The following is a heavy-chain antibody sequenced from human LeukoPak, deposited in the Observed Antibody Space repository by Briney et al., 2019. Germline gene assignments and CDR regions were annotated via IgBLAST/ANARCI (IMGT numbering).Heavy chain of an antibody. CDR2: IYYSGMT. V-gene: IGHV4-59*08. CDR3: ARRYCSGGSCYPRHFDF. Sequence: SETLSLTCTVSGGSISSYYWSWIPQTPGKGLEGIGYIYYSGMTNYNPSLKSRVTMSVDTSKNQFSLNLNSATAADTAVYYCARRYCSGGSCYPRHFDFWGQGTLVTVSS. CDR1: GGSISSYY. J-gene: IGHJ4*02. D-gene: IGHD2-15*01.